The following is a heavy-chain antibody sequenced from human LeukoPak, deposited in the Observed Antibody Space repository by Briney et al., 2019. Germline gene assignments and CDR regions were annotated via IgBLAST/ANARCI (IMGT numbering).Heavy chain of an antibody. D-gene: IGHD3-22*01. Sequence: ASVKVSCKASGYTFTSYGISWVRQAPGQGLEWMGWISAYNGNTNYAQKLQGRVTMTTDTSTSTAYMELRSLRSDDTAVYYCARCNYYGSSGYLGDYYYYYYMDVWGKGTTVTVSS. CDR2: ISAYNGNT. J-gene: IGHJ6*03. CDR1: GYTFTSYG. V-gene: IGHV1-18*01. CDR3: ARCNYYGSSGYLGDYYYYYYMDV.